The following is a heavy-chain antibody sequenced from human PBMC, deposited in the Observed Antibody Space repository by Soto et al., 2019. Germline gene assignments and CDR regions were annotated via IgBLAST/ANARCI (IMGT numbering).Heavy chain of an antibody. Sequence: GGSLSLSCAASGLNFEKCSMNWVRQPPGKGPEWLASISPSSTYIRYADSVKGRFTISRDNARNSLSLQMMNLRADDTAIYYCATDKGDIEVVPATTWGQGTLVTVSS. J-gene: IGHJ4*02. D-gene: IGHD2-15*01. CDR3: ATDKGDIEVVPATT. V-gene: IGHV3-21*04. CDR2: ISPSSTYI. CDR1: GLNFEKCS.